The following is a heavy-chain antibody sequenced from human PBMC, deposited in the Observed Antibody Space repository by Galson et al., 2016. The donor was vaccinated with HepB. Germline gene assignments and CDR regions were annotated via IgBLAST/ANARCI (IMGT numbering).Heavy chain of an antibody. CDR2: VFLGGST. Sequence: SLRLSCAASGFTVSDYYMTWVRQAPGKGLEWVSVVFLGGSTYYAQSVEGRFTISRDDSKNRLHLQMNSLTAEDTAVYFCARTSYRECTGTHCVNFRYYYYLKDGWGKGTTGTV. V-gene: IGHV3-53*01. CDR1: GFTVSDYY. CDR3: ARTSYRECTGTHCVNFRYYYYLKDG. D-gene: IGHD2-8*02. J-gene: IGHJ6*03.